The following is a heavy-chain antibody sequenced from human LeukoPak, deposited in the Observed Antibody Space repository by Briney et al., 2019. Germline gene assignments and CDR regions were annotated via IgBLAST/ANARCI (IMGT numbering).Heavy chain of an antibody. D-gene: IGHD3-10*01. V-gene: IGHV4-61*02. CDR2: IYTSGST. CDR1: GGSISSGSCY. CDR3: ARDREFLDGSGTYYYYYYMDV. Sequence: SETLSLTCTVSGGSISSGSCYWSWIRQPAGKGLEWIGRIYTSGSTNYNPSLKSRVTISVDTSKNQFSLKLSSVTAADTAVYYCARDREFLDGSGTYYYYYYMDVWGKGTTVTVSS. J-gene: IGHJ6*03.